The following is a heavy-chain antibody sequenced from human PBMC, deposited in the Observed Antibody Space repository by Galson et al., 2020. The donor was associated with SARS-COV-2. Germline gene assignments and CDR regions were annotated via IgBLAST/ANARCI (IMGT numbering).Heavy chain of an antibody. J-gene: IGHJ4*02. CDR3: ARDGSSGGGIDY. CDR1: GGSFSGYY. CDR2: INHSGST. D-gene: IGHD6-19*01. Sequence: SQASETLSLPCAVYGGSFSGYYWSWIRQPPGKGLEWIGEINHSGSTNYNPSLKSRVTISVDTSKNQFSLKLSSVTAADTAVYYCARDGSSGGGIDYWGQGTLVTVSS. V-gene: IGHV4-34*01.